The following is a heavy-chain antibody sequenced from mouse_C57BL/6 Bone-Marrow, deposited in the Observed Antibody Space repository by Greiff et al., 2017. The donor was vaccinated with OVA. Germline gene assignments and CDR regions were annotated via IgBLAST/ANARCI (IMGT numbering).Heavy chain of an antibody. J-gene: IGHJ4*01. CDR1: GFTFSSYA. V-gene: IGHV5-9-1*02. Sequence: DVKLVESGEGLVKPGGSLKLSCAASGFTFSSYAMSWVRQTPEKRLEWVAYISSGGDYIYYADTVKGRFTISRDNARNTLYLQMSSLKSEDTAMYYCTKERNYGSSNYYAMDYWGQGTSVTVSS. CDR2: ISSGGDYI. D-gene: IGHD1-1*01. CDR3: TKERNYGSSNYYAMDY.